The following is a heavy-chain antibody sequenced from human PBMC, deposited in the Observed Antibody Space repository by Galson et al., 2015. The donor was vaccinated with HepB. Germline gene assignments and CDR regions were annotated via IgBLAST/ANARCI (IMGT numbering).Heavy chain of an antibody. V-gene: IGHV3-23*01. Sequence: SLRLSCAASGFTFSSYAMSWVRQAPGKGLEWVSAISGSGGSTYYADSVKGRFTISRDNSKNTLYLQMNSLRAEDTAVYYCAHDFWSGYYTYMDVWGKGTTVTVSS. J-gene: IGHJ6*03. CDR1: GFTFSSYA. D-gene: IGHD3-3*01. CDR3: AHDFWSGYYTYMDV. CDR2: ISGSGGST.